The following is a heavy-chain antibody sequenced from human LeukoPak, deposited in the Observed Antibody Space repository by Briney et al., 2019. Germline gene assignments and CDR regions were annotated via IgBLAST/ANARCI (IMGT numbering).Heavy chain of an antibody. CDR2: IGIWNSPI. V-gene: IGHV3-48*01. CDR1: GFTFTRHA. D-gene: IGHD3-3*01. CDR3: ARVAFDFWSGYTFDY. J-gene: IGHJ4*02. Sequence: PGGSLRLSCAASGFTFTRHAMNWVRQAPGRGLEWVSFIGIWNSPIYYGASVRGRFTISRDNSKNTLYLQMNSLRAEDTAVYYCARVAFDFWSGYTFDYWGQGTLVTVSS.